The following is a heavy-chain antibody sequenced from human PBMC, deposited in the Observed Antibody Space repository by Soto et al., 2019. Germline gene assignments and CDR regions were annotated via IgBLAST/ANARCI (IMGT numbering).Heavy chain of an antibody. CDR3: ANGAGGYYDSSLGY. Sequence: PGGSLRLSCEASGFSFRTYGMHWVRQAPGKGLEWVAVISNDGSHEYYTESVKGRFTISRDNSKNTLYLQMNSLRPEDTAVYYCANGAGGYYDSSLGYWGQGTRVTVSS. CDR2: ISNDGSHE. CDR1: GFSFRTYG. D-gene: IGHD3-3*01. V-gene: IGHV3-30*18. J-gene: IGHJ4*02.